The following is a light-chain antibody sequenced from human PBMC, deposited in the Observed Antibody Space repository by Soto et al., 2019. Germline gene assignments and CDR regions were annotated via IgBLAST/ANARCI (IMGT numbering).Light chain of an antibody. J-gene: IGKJ5*01. Sequence: DIQLTQSPSFLSASVGDRVTITCRASQGISSYLAWYQQKPGKAPKLLIYAASTLQSGVPSRFSGSGSGTEFTLTISSLQPEDFATYYCQQLNSYPPHFGQGTRLEIK. CDR3: QQLNSYPPH. CDR2: AAS. CDR1: QGISSY. V-gene: IGKV1-9*01.